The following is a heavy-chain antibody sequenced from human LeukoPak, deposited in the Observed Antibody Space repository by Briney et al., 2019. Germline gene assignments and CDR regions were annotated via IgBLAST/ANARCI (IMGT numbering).Heavy chain of an antibody. CDR3: ARCFETSYYYYGMDV. Sequence: ASMKVSCKASGGTFSSYAISWVRQAPGQGLEWMGGIIPIFGTANYAQKFQGRVTITADESTSTAYMELSSLRSEDTAVYYCARCFETSYYYYGMDVWGQGTTVTVSS. J-gene: IGHJ6*02. V-gene: IGHV1-69*13. CDR1: GGTFSSYA. D-gene: IGHD3-9*01. CDR2: IIPIFGTA.